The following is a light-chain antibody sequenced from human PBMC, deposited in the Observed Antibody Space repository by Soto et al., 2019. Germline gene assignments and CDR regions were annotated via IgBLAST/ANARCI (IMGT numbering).Light chain of an antibody. CDR2: DVS. V-gene: IGLV2-14*01. Sequence: QSVLTQPASVSGSPGQSITISCTGTSSDVGGYNYVSWYQQHPGKAPKLMIYDVSNRPSGVSNRFSGSKSGNTASLTISGLQAEDEADYYCSSYTSSSTNYVLGTGTKGTVL. CDR3: SSYTSSSTNYV. CDR1: SSDVGGYNY. J-gene: IGLJ1*01.